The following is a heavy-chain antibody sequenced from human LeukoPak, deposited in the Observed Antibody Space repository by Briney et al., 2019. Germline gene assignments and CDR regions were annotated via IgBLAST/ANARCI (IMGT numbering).Heavy chain of an antibody. J-gene: IGHJ4*02. CDR1: GFTFSSYE. D-gene: IGHD5-18*01. CDR2: ISSSGSTI. Sequence: GGSLRLSSAASGFTFSSYEMNWVRQAPGKGLEWVSYISSSGSTIYYADSVKGRFTISRDNAKNSLYLQMNSLRAEDTAVYYCARGYSYVDYWGQGTLVTVSS. CDR3: ARGYSYVDY. V-gene: IGHV3-48*03.